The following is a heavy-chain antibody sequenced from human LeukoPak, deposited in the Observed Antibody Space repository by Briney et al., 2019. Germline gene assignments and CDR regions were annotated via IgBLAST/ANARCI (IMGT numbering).Heavy chain of an antibody. J-gene: IGHJ3*02. CDR1: GFTFSSYG. V-gene: IGHV3-33*01. CDR3: ARDVPYSYRVGPAFDI. CDR2: IWYDGSNK. D-gene: IGHD5-18*01. Sequence: GRSLRLSCAASGFTFSSYGMHWVRQAPGKGLEWVAVIWYDGSNKYYADSVKGRFTISRDNSKNTLYLQMNSLRAEDTAVYYCARDVPYSYRVGPAFDIWGQGTMVTVSS.